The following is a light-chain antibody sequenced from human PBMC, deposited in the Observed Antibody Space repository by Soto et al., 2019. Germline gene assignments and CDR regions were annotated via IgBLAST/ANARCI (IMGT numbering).Light chain of an antibody. J-gene: IGKJ4*01. CDR2: AAS. CDR1: RTINTY. V-gene: IGKV1-39*01. Sequence: DIQMTQSPSSLSASVGDRVTITCRATRTINTYLNWCQQKTGKAPRVLIYAASSLQSGVPSRFSGSGSGTDFTLTISNLQPEDFATYYCQQSYSSPLSFGGGTKVDIK. CDR3: QQSYSSPLS.